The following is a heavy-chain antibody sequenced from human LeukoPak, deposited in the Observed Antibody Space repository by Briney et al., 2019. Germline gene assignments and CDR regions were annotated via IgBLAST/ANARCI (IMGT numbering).Heavy chain of an antibody. V-gene: IGHV3-23*01. J-gene: IGHJ5*02. CDR1: GFTFSSYA. CDR3: AKSLNVSRFGVARAEWFDP. D-gene: IGHD3-3*01. Sequence: GGSLRLSCAASGFTFSSYAMSWVRQAPGKGLEWVSAISGSGGSTYYADSVKGRFTISRDNSKNTLYLQMNSLRAEDTAVYYCAKSLNVSRFGVARAEWFDPWGQGTLVTVSS. CDR2: ISGSGGST.